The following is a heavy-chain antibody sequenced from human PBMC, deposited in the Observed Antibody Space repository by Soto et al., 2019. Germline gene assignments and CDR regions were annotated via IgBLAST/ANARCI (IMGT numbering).Heavy chain of an antibody. J-gene: IGHJ6*03. Sequence: GGSLRLSCAASGFTVSSNYMSWVRQAPGKGLEWVSVIYSGGSTYYADSVKGRFTISRDNSKNTLYLQMISLRAEDTAVYYCARDRIVVVPAAINYYYYYMDVWGKGTTVTVSS. CDR2: IYSGGST. CDR3: ARDRIVVVPAAINYYYYYMDV. CDR1: GFTVSSNY. D-gene: IGHD2-2*01. V-gene: IGHV3-66*01.